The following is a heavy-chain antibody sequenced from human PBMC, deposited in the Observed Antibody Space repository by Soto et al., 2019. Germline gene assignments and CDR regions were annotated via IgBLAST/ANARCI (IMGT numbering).Heavy chain of an antibody. D-gene: IGHD3-16*01. CDR1: GRTFSRYA. Sequence: QVQLVQSGAEVQKPGSSVKVSCTASGRTFSRYAINWMRQAPGQGLEWMGGIIPMFGTTNYAQKFQGRITITADDSTSTVHMELTNLKSEDTAVYFCARVGDHTNPWGQGTLVTVSS. V-gene: IGHV1-69*01. CDR3: ARVGDHTNP. CDR2: IIPMFGTT. J-gene: IGHJ5*02.